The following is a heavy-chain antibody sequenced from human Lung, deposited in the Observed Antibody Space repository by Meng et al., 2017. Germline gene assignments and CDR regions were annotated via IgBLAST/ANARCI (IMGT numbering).Heavy chain of an antibody. CDR1: VGSFSGYQ. CDR2: INHKGRT. V-gene: IGHV4-34*01. J-gene: IGHJ4*02. Sequence: QVHLQQWCDVELKPSETLSLTCAVYVGSFSGYQWNWIRQSPRKGLEWIGDINHKGRTNYNPSLKSRVTISVDTSKNQFSLKLSSVTAADTAVYYCARDQGGAGGYWGQGTLVTVSS. CDR3: ARDQGGAGGY. D-gene: IGHD2-15*01.